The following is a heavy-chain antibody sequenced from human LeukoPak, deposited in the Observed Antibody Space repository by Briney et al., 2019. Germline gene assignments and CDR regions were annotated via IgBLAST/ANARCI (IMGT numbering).Heavy chain of an antibody. CDR3: VKAGGLSDYYLDY. V-gene: IGHV3-23*01. Sequence: GGSLRLSCAASGFTFSNYAMNWIRQAPGKGLEWVSAISGSGVSTYHADSVKGRFTISRDNSKNTVYLQMNSLRAEDTAVYYCVKAGGLSDYYLDYWGLGSLVTVSS. J-gene: IGHJ4*02. CDR2: ISGSGVST. CDR1: GFTFSNYA. D-gene: IGHD1-26*01.